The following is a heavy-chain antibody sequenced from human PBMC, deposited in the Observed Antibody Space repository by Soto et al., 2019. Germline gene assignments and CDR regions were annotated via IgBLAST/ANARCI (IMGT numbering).Heavy chain of an antibody. Sequence: PSETLSLTCTVSGGSISSYYWSWIRQPPGKGLEWIGYIYYSGSTNYNPSLRSRLTISVDTSKNQFSLKLSSVTAADTAVYYCARGQRRYYYYYYMDVWGKGTTVTVSS. V-gene: IGHV4-59*01. CDR3: ARGQRRYYYYYYMDV. J-gene: IGHJ6*03. CDR1: GGSISSYY. CDR2: IYYSGST.